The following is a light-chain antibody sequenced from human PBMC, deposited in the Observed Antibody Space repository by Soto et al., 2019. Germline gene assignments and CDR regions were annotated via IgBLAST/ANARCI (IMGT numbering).Light chain of an antibody. CDR2: EVS. Sequence: QSALTQPASVSGSPGQSITISCTGTSSDVGGYNYVSWYQQHPGKAPKLMIYEVSNRPSGVSNRFSGSKSGNTASLTISGPQAEDEADYYCSSYTSSSTPHHVSGTGTKLTVL. CDR3: SSYTSSSTPHHV. V-gene: IGLV2-14*01. J-gene: IGLJ1*01. CDR1: SSDVGGYNY.